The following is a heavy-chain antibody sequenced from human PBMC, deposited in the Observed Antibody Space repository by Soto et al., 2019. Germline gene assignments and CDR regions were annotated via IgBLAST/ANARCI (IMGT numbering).Heavy chain of an antibody. Sequence: GGSLRLSCTASGFTFGDYAMSWFRQAPGKGLEWVGFIRSKAYGGTTEYAASVKGRFTISRDDSKSIAYLQMNSLKTEDTAVYYCTRGVSWLQHYYYYGMDVWGQGTTVTVSS. V-gene: IGHV3-49*03. CDR2: IRSKAYGGTT. CDR3: TRGVSWLQHYYYYGMDV. CDR1: GFTFGDYA. J-gene: IGHJ6*02. D-gene: IGHD5-12*01.